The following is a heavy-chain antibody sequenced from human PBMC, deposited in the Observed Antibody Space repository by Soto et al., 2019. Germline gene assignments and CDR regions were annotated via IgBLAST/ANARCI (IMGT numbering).Heavy chain of an antibody. CDR2: INYSGST. CDR3: ARTGGMDV. CDR1: DGSFSGYY. V-gene: IGHV4-34*01. J-gene: IGHJ6*02. Sequence: QVQLQQWGAGLLKPSETLSLTCAAYDGSFSGYYWSWLRQTPGKGLEWIGEINYSGSTKYNPSLERRVTISVDTSKNQSSLRLSSVTAADTAVYYCARTGGMDVWSQGATVTVSS.